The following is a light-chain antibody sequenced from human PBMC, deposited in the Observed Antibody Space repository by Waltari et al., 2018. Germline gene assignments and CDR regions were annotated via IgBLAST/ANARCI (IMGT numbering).Light chain of an antibody. V-gene: IGKV3-20*01. CDR2: GAS. CDR1: QSVSSSY. Sequence: EIVLTQSPRTLSLSPGERATLACRASQSVSSSYLAWYQQTPGQAPRLLSYGASSRATGIPDRFSGSGSGTDFTLTISRLEPEDFAVYYCQQYGSSPGTFGGGTKVEIK. CDR3: QQYGSSPGT. J-gene: IGKJ4*01.